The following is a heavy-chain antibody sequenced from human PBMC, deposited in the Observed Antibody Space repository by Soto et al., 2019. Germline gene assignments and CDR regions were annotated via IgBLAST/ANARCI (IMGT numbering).Heavy chain of an antibody. J-gene: IGHJ4*02. Sequence: EVQLVESGGGLVQPGGSLRLSCAASGFTFSSYWMSWVRQAPGKGLEWVANIKQDGSEKYYVDSVKGRFTISRDNAKNSLYLQMSSLRAEDTAVYYCAREWDGVDGYSTGFEPTKDYWGQGTLVTVSS. CDR2: IKQDGSEK. CDR1: GFTFSSYW. V-gene: IGHV3-7*03. D-gene: IGHD5-18*01. CDR3: AREWDGVDGYSTGFEPTKDY.